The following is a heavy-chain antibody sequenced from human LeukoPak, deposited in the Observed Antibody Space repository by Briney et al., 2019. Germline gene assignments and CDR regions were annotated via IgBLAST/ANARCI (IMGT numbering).Heavy chain of an antibody. V-gene: IGHV4-39*07. D-gene: IGHD3-22*01. J-gene: IGHJ4*02. CDR1: GGSISSSSYY. Sequence: PSETLSLTCTVSGGSISSSSYYWGWIRQPPGKGLEWIGSIYYSGSTNYNPSLKSRVTISVDTSKNQFSLKLSSVTAADTAVYYCARGDYDSSGYYYVVDYWGQGTLVTVSS. CDR3: ARGDYDSSGYYYVVDY. CDR2: IYYSGST.